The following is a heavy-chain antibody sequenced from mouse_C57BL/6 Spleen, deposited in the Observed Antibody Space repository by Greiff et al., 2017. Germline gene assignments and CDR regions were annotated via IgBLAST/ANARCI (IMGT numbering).Heavy chain of an antibody. CDR1: GYTFTSYW. V-gene: IGHV1-55*01. D-gene: IGHD1-1*01. CDR2: IYPGSGST. Sequence: QVQLKQSGAELVKPGASVKMSCKASGYTFTSYWITWVKQRPGQGLEWIGDIYPGSGSTNYNEKFKSKATLTVDTSSSTAYMQLSSLTSEDSAVYYCARNYYGSSYLTFADWGQGTLVTVSA. J-gene: IGHJ3*01. CDR3: ARNYYGSSYLTFAD.